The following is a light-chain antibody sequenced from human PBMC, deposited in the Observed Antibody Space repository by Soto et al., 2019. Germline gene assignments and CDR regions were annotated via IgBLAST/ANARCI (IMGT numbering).Light chain of an antibody. Sequence: QLVLTQPASVSGSPGQSITISCTGTSSDVGGYNYVSWYQQHPGKAPKLMIYEVSNRPSGVSNRFSGSKSGNTASLTIPGLQAEDEADYYCSSYTSSSTRVFGGGTKLTVL. CDR1: SSDVGGYNY. CDR3: SSYTSSSTRV. V-gene: IGLV2-14*01. J-gene: IGLJ3*02. CDR2: EVS.